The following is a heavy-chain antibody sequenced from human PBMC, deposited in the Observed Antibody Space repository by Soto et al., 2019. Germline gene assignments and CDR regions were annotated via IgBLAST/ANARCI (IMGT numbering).Heavy chain of an antibody. V-gene: IGHV1-69*06. CDR2: IIPIFGTA. CDR3: ARGTFDYYYYGMDV. Sequence: SVKVSCKASGGTFSSYAISWVRQAPGQGLEWMGGIIPIFGTANYAQKFQGRVTITADKSTSTAYMELSSLRSEGTAVYYCARGTFDYYYYGMDVWGQGTTVTVSS. CDR1: GGTFSSYA. J-gene: IGHJ6*02. D-gene: IGHD3-16*01.